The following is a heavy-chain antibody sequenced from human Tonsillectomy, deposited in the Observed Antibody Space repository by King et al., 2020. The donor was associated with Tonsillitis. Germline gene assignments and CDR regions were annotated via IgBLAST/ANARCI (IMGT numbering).Heavy chain of an antibody. CDR1: GFTFSNYG. CDR2: IWYVGTNK. J-gene: IGHJ4*02. CDR3: ARDSCGGDCYYFDY. D-gene: IGHD2-21*02. V-gene: IGHV3-33*08. Sequence: VQLVESGGGVVQPGRSLRLSCAASGFTFSNYGMHWVRQAPGKGLEWVAVIWYVGTNKVYTDSLKGRFTISRDNSKNTLYLQMNSLRAEDTAVYYCARDSCGGDCYYFDYWGQGTLVTASS.